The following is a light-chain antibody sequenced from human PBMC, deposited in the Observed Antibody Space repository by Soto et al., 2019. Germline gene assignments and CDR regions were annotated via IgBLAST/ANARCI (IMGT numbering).Light chain of an antibody. CDR1: QDINNY. J-gene: IGKJ5*01. Sequence: DIQMTQSPSSLSASVGDRVTITCRASQDINNYLNWYQQKPGKAPKLLIYDASNLETGVPSRFSGSGSGTDFTFTISSLQPEDIATYYCQQYDNLLSITFGQGTRLEIK. CDR3: QQYDNLLSIT. V-gene: IGKV1-33*01. CDR2: DAS.